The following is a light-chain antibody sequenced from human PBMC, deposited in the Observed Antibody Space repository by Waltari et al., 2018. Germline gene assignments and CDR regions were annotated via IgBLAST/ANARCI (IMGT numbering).Light chain of an antibody. CDR2: WAS. V-gene: IGKV4-1*01. J-gene: IGKJ3*01. CDR3: QQYYSIPFT. CDR1: QSVLYNSDNKNY. Sequence: DIVMTQSPDSLAVSLGERATINCKFSQSVLYNSDNKNYLAWYQQKPGHPPKLLIYWASTRESGVPDRFSGSGSGTDFTLTISSLQAEDVALYYCQQYYSIPFTFGPGTKLDIK.